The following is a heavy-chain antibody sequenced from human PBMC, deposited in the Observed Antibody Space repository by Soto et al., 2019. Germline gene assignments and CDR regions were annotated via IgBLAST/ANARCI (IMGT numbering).Heavy chain of an antibody. CDR2: INPDGTER. CDR1: GFTFSNFW. V-gene: IGHV3-7*01. J-gene: IGHJ4*02. Sequence: PGGSLRLSCTASGFTFSNFWMDWVRQAPGQGLGWVANINPDGTERRYVDSVKGRFTISRDNAKNSLYLQMSSLTAEDSALYYCSRSLDSWGQGTRVTVSS. CDR3: SRSLDS.